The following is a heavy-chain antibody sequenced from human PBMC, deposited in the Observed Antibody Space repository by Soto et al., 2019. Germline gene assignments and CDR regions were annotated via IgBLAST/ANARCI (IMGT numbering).Heavy chain of an antibody. Sequence: EVQLLESGGGLVQPGGSLRLSCAASGFTFSSYAMSWVRQAPGKGLEWVSAISGSGGSTYYADSVKGRFTISRDNSKNTLYLQMNSLSAEDTAVYYCAKSQGYGDYEVYYGMDVWGQGTTVTVSS. D-gene: IGHD4-17*01. CDR3: AKSQGYGDYEVYYGMDV. J-gene: IGHJ6*02. CDR1: GFTFSSYA. V-gene: IGHV3-23*01. CDR2: ISGSGGST.